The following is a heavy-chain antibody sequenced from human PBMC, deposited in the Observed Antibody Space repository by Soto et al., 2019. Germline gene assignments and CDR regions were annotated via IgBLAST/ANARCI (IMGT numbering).Heavy chain of an antibody. CDR3: ARRAVTTDWFDP. J-gene: IGHJ5*02. V-gene: IGHV5-10-1*01. D-gene: IGHD4-17*01. CDR2: IDPCDFYT. CDR1: GYSFTSYW. Sequence: GESLKISCKGSGYSFTSYWISWVRQMPGKGLEWMGRIDPCDFYTNYSPSFQGHVTISADKSISTAYLQWSSLKASDTAMYYCARRAVTTDWFDPWGQGTLVTVS.